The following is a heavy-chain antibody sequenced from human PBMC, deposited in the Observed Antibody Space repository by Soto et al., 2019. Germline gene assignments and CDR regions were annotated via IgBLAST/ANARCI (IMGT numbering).Heavy chain of an antibody. CDR1: GGSISSSSYY. Sequence: SETLSLTCTVSGGSISSSSYYWGWIRQPPGKGLEWIGSIYYSGSTYYNPSLKSRVTISVDTSKNQFSLKLSSVTAADTAVYYCARETVTTMAPDYFDYWGQGTLVTVSS. CDR2: IYYSGST. D-gene: IGHD4-4*01. J-gene: IGHJ4*02. CDR3: ARETVTTMAPDYFDY. V-gene: IGHV4-39*02.